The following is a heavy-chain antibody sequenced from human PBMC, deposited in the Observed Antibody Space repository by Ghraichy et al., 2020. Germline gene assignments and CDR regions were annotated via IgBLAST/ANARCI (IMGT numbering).Heavy chain of an antibody. D-gene: IGHD3-16*02. CDR2: IYYSGST. Sequence: SETLSLTCTVSGGSISSYYWSWIRQPPGKGLEWIEYIYYSGSTNYNPSLKSRVTISVDTSKNQFSLKLSSVTAADTAVYYCARITRGLGELSLWWYFDLWGRGTLVTVSS. CDR3: ARITRGLGELSLWWYFDL. J-gene: IGHJ2*01. CDR1: GGSISSYY. V-gene: IGHV4-59*01.